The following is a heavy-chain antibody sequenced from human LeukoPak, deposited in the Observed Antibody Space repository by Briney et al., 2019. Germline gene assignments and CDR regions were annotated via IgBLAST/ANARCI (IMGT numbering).Heavy chain of an antibody. J-gene: IGHJ4*02. D-gene: IGHD6-13*01. CDR2: IIPILGIA. CDR3: ARGVAAAGPFDY. V-gene: IGHV1-69*04. Sequence: MGRIIPILGIANYAQNFQGRVTITTDESTSTAYMELSSLRSEDTAVYYCARGVAAAGPFDYWGQGTLVTVSS.